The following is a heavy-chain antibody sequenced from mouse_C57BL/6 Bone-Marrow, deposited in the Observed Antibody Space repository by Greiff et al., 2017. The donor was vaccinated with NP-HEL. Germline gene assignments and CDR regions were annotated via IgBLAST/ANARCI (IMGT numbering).Heavy chain of an antibody. CDR1: GFTFSSYA. Sequence: EVMLVESGGGLVKPGGSLKLSCAASGFTFSSYAMSWVRQTPDKRLEWVATISDGGSYTYYPDNVKGRFTISRDNAKNNLYLQMSHLKSEDTAMYYCARDGGWLLRSFDYWGQGTTLTVSS. D-gene: IGHD2-3*01. V-gene: IGHV5-4*01. CDR3: ARDGGWLLRSFDY. J-gene: IGHJ2*01. CDR2: ISDGGSYT.